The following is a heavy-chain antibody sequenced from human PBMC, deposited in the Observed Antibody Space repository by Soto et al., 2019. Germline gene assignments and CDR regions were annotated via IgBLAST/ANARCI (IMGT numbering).Heavy chain of an antibody. CDR1: GGTFISYA. Sequence: SVKVSCKASGGTFISYAISWVRQAPGQGLEWMGGIIPIFGTANYAQKFQGRVTITADESTSTAYMELSSLRSEDTAVYYCARGSSSDKPEYSYYGKDVWGQGTTVTVSS. V-gene: IGHV1-69*13. CDR2: IIPIFGTA. D-gene: IGHD6-13*01. CDR3: ARGSSSDKPEYSYYGKDV. J-gene: IGHJ6*02.